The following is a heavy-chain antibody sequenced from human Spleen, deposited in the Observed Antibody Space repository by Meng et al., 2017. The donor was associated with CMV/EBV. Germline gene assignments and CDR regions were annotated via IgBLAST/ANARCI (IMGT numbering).Heavy chain of an antibody. J-gene: IGHJ4*02. D-gene: IGHD1-26*01. Sequence: GESLKISCAASGFTFSNAWMSWVRQAPGKGLEWVGRIKSKTDGGTTDYAAHVKGRFNISRDDSKNTLYLQMNSLKTEDTAVYYCAGATYDYWGQGTLVTVSS. CDR2: IKSKTDGGTT. V-gene: IGHV3-15*01. CDR3: AGATYDY. CDR1: GFTFSNAW.